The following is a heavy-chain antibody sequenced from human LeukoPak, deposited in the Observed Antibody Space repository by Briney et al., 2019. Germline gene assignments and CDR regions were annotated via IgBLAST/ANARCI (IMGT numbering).Heavy chain of an antibody. J-gene: IGHJ4*02. Sequence: GESLKISCKGSGYSLTSYWIGWVRQMPGKGLEWMGIIYPGDSDTRYSPSFQGQVTISADKSISTAYLQWSSLKASDTAMYYCARRSATRPDSSSSWYDYWGQGTLVTVSS. D-gene: IGHD6-6*01. V-gene: IGHV5-51*01. CDR3: ARRSATRPDSSSSWYDY. CDR2: IYPGDSDT. CDR1: GYSLTSYW.